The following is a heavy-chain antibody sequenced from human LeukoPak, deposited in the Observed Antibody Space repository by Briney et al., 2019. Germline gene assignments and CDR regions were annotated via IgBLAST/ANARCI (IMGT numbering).Heavy chain of an antibody. J-gene: IGHJ3*01. D-gene: IGHD6-6*01. V-gene: IGHV3-7*03. Sequence: PGGSLRPSCAASGFTFSSYAMSWARQAPGKGLEWVASINSDGSEGYYADVVKGRFTISRDNAKNSLYLQINSLRAEDTAVYYCARSSYSSSSSVWGQGTMVTVSS. CDR3: ARSSYSSSSSV. CDR2: INSDGSEG. CDR1: GFTFSSYA.